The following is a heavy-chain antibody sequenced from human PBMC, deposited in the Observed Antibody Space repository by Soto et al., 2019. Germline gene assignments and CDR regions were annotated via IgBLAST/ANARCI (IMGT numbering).Heavy chain of an antibody. CDR1: GFTVSSNY. J-gene: IGHJ4*02. CDR2: ISSAGDT. Sequence: VQLVESGGGLVQPGGSLRLSCAASGFTVSSNYMSWVRQAPGKGLEWVSIISSAGDTYYADSVKGRFTISRHDSENTLYLQMNSLRAEDTAVYYCARDFYFDYWGQGTLVTVSS. V-gene: IGHV3-53*04. CDR3: ARDFYFDY.